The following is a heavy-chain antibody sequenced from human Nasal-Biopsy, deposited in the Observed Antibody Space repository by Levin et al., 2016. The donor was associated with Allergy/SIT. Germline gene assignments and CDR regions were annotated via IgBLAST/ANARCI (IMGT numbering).Heavy chain of an antibody. J-gene: IGHJ6*02. D-gene: IGHD3-16*01. CDR2: ISGDGGTT. Sequence: GESLKISCVASGFTLRSYAMHWVRQAPGKGLEDVSAISGDGGTTSYATSVKGRFTISRDNSRNTLHLQMGGLRGDDMGVYYCARAPTSYGGGMDVWGQGTTVTVSS. V-gene: IGHV3-64*01. CDR3: ARAPTSYGGGMDV. CDR1: GFTLRSYA.